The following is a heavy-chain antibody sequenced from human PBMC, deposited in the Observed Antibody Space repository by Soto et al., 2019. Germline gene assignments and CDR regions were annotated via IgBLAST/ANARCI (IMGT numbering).Heavy chain of an antibody. CDR3: AIRVWGQQLVNFDP. CDR1: VYTFTSYD. CDR2: MNHNSGNT. J-gene: IGHJ5*02. V-gene: IGHV1-8*01. Sequence: QVQLVQSGAEVKKPGASVKVSCKSSVYTFTSYDINWVRQATGQGLEWMGWMNHNSGNTGYAQKLQGRVTMTRNTSISTADMELSSLRSEDTAVYYCAIRVWGQQLVNFDPWGQGTLVIVSS. D-gene: IGHD6-13*01.